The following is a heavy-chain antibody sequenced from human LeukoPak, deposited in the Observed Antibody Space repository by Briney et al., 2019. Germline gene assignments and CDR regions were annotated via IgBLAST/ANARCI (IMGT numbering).Heavy chain of an antibody. CDR2: ISAHNGNT. D-gene: IGHD4-11*01. Sequence: ASVKVSCKASGYSFTNYGIIWERQTPGQGLQWMGWISAHNGNTNYAQKLQGRVTLTTDTSTSTVYMELRSLTSDDTAVYYCARAETTLLLNYWGQGTLVTGSS. V-gene: IGHV1-18*01. CDR3: ARAETTLLLNY. CDR1: GYSFTNYG. J-gene: IGHJ4*02.